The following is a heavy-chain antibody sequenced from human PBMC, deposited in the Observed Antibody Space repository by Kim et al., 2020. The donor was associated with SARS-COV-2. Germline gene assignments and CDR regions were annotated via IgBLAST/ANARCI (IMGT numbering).Heavy chain of an antibody. V-gene: IGHV4-4*07. D-gene: IGHD3-9*01. CDR2: IYTT. J-gene: IGHJ3*02. CDR1: GGSISSYY. CDR3: ARDSLGYYDILTGYPPPNAFDI. Sequence: SETLSLTCTVSGGSISSYYWSWIRQPAGKGLEWIGRIYTTNYNPYLKSRVTMSVDTSKNQFSLKLSSLTAADTAVYYCARDSLGYYDILTGYPPPNAFDIWGQGTMVTVSS.